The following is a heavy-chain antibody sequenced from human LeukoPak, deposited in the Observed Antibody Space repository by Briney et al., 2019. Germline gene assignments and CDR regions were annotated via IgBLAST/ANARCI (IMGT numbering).Heavy chain of an antibody. D-gene: IGHD4-17*01. Sequence: GGSLRLSCAASGFTFSSYSMNWVRQAPGKGLEWVSSISSSSSYIYYADSVKGRFTISRDNAKNSLYLQMNSLRAEDTAAYYCARGGYGDYGMDVWGQGTTVTVSS. CDR2: ISSSSSYI. J-gene: IGHJ6*02. CDR3: ARGGYGDYGMDV. V-gene: IGHV3-21*01. CDR1: GFTFSSYS.